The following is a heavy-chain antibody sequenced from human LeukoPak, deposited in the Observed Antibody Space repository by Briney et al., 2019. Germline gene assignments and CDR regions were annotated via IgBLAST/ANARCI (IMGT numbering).Heavy chain of an antibody. V-gene: IGHV4-59*01. CDR3: ARAYCSGGSCAFDY. Sequence: PSETLSLTCTVSGGSISSYYWSWIRQPPGKGLEWIGYIYYSGSTNYNPSLKSRVTISVDTSKNQFSLKLSSVTAADTAVYYCARAYCSGGSCAFDYWGQGTLVTVSS. J-gene: IGHJ4*02. CDR2: IYYSGST. CDR1: GGSISSYY. D-gene: IGHD2-15*01.